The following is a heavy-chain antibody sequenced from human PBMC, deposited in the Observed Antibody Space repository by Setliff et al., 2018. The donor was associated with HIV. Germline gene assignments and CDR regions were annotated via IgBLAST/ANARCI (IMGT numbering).Heavy chain of an antibody. J-gene: IGHJ6*03. V-gene: IGHV4-4*07. CDR2: IYTSGST. Sequence: PSGTLSLTCTVSGGSISSYYWSWIRQPAGKGLEWIGHIYTSGSTNYNPSLKSRVTMSVDTSKNQFSLKLSSVTAADTAVYYCARDVPWGDYYYYMDVWGKGTTVTVSS. CDR3: ARDVPWGDYYYYMDV. CDR1: GGSISSYY. D-gene: IGHD3-16*01.